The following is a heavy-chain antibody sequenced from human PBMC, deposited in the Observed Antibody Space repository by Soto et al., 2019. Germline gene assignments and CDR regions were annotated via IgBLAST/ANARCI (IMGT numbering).Heavy chain of an antibody. J-gene: IGHJ4*02. CDR2: IHYSGST. D-gene: IGHD3-10*01. V-gene: IGHV4-61*01. Sequence: QVQLQESGPGLVKPSETLSLTCTVSGGSVSSGSYYWSWIRQPPGKGLEWIGYIHYSGSTNYNPSLKSRVTISVDTSKNQCSLKLSSVTAADTAVYYCAREYAYGSGSYDSWGQGTLVTVSS. CDR3: AREYAYGSGSYDS. CDR1: GGSVSSGSYY.